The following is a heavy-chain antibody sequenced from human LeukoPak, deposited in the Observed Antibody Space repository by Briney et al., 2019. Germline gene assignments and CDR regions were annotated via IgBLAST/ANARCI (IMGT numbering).Heavy chain of an antibody. CDR2: IIPIFGAA. J-gene: IGHJ4*02. V-gene: IGHV1-69*05. D-gene: IGHD4-17*01. CDR1: GGTFSTYT. CDR3: AREAVPTRDFDY. Sequence: SVKVSCKASGGTFSTYTISWVLQAPGQGLEWMGRIIPIFGAANYAQKFQGRVTITTDESTSTAYMELSSLRSEDTTVYYCAREAVPTRDFDYWGQGTLVTVSS.